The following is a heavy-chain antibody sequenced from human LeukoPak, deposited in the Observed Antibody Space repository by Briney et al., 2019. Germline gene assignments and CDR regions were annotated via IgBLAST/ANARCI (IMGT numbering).Heavy chain of an antibody. CDR3: ARDSPYSSSWYGWFDP. Sequence: SENLSLTCTVSGGSISSYYWSWIRQPAGKGLEWIGRIYTSGSTNYNPSLKSRVTMSVDTSKNQFSLKLSSVTAADTAVYYCARDSPYSSSWYGWFDPWGQGTLVTVSS. CDR2: IYTSGST. CDR1: GGSISSYY. D-gene: IGHD6-13*01. V-gene: IGHV4-4*07. J-gene: IGHJ5*02.